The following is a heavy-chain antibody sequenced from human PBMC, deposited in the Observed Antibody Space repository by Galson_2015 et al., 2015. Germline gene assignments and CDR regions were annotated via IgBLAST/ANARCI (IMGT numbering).Heavy chain of an antibody. V-gene: IGHV4-59*01. Sequence: SETLSLTCTASGGSISTYYWTWIRQPPGKGLEWIGYVYDSGDTNYNPSLKSRLTISGDTSKNQFSLKLSSVTAADTAVYYCARGFGRYYYYMDVWGEGTTVTVSS. CDR2: VYDSGDT. J-gene: IGHJ6*03. CDR1: GGSISTYY. D-gene: IGHD3-16*01. CDR3: ARGFGRYYYYMDV.